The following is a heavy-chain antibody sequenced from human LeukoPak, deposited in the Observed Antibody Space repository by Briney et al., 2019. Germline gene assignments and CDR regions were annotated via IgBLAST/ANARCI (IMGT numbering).Heavy chain of an antibody. Sequence: GRSLRLSCAASGFTFSSYSMIWVRQAPGKGLEWVSTITGSSGNTYYAEPAKGRFTISRDNAKNSLHLQMNSLRADDTAVYYCGRDFNYWGQGTLVTVAS. V-gene: IGHV3-21*01. CDR1: GFTFSSYS. CDR3: GRDFNY. J-gene: IGHJ4*02. CDR2: ITGSSGNT.